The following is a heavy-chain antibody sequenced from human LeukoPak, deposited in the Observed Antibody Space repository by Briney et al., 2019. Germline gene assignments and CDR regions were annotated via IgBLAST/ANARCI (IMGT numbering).Heavy chain of an antibody. V-gene: IGHV3-33*01. Sequence: PGGSLRLSCAASGFTFSNFGMHWVRQAPGKGLEWVAVIWYDGSNKYYADSVKGRFTISRDNSKNTLYLQMNSLRAEDTAVYYCAGDRATSYFDYWGQGALVTISS. CDR2: IWYDGSNK. D-gene: IGHD1-26*01. CDR3: AGDRATSYFDY. J-gene: IGHJ4*02. CDR1: GFTFSNFG.